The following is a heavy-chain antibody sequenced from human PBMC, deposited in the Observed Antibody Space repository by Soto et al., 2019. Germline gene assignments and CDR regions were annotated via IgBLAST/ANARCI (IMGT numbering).Heavy chain of an antibody. Sequence: SVKVSCKASGGTFSSYTISWVRQAPGQGLEWMGRIIPILGIANYAQKFQGRVTITADKSTSTAYMELSSLRSEDTAVYYCARVEIDNWKGLQYYYMDVWGKGTTVTVSS. CDR2: IIPILGIA. CDR1: GGTFSSYT. J-gene: IGHJ6*03. D-gene: IGHD1-1*01. V-gene: IGHV1-69*02. CDR3: ARVEIDNWKGLQYYYMDV.